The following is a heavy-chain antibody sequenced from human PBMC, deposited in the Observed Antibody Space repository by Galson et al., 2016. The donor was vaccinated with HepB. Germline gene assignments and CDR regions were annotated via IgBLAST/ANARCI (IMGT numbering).Heavy chain of an antibody. CDR2: IYYSGST. V-gene: IGHV4-39*01. J-gene: IGHJ5*01. CDR3: ARRGLGGVITFDS. CDR1: GGSIRNSPYY. Sequence: SETLSLTCTVSGGSIRNSPYYWGWIRQPPGKGLEWIGSIYYSGSTYHNPSLKSRVTMSVDTSKNQFSLRLSSVTAADTAVYYCARRGLGGVITFDSWGQGTLVTVSS. D-gene: IGHD3-16*02.